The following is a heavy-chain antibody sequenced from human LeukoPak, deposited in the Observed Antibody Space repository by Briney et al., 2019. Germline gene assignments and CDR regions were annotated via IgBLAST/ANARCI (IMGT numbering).Heavy chain of an antibody. D-gene: IGHD3-3*01. Sequence: SETLSLTCTVSGGSISGSSYYWGWIRQPPGKGLEWIGSIYYSGSTYYNPSLKSRVTISVDTSKNQFSLKLSSVTAADTAVYYCASYDPSFDYWGQGTLVTVSS. CDR3: ASYDPSFDY. V-gene: IGHV4-39*01. CDR1: GGSISGSSYY. J-gene: IGHJ4*02. CDR2: IYYSGST.